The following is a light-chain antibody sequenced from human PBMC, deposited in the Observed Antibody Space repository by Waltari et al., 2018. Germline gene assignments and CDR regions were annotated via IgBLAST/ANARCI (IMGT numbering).Light chain of an antibody. J-gene: IGLJ1*01. CDR3: SSYTTSSAPGV. Sequence: QSALTQPASVSGSPGQSITISCSGTDSDVGAYDFVSWYQQHPGKAPHLIIYEVSNRPAGIFNRFCASKPGNTASLTISGLQAEAEADDYCSSYTTSSAPGVFGTGTRVTVL. CDR1: DSDVGAYDF. CDR2: EVS. V-gene: IGLV2-14*01.